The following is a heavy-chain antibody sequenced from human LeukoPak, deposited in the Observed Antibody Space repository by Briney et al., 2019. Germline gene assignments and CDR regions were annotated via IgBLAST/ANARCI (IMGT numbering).Heavy chain of an antibody. V-gene: IGHV4-59*01. Sequence: SGTLSLTCTVSGGSISSYYWSWIRQPPGKGLEWIGYIYYSGSTNYNPSLKSRVTISVDTSKNQFSLKLSSVTAADTAVYYCARTSGYIGLVDYWGQGTLVTVSS. CDR2: IYYSGST. D-gene: IGHD5-24*01. CDR1: GGSISSYY. CDR3: ARTSGYIGLVDY. J-gene: IGHJ4*02.